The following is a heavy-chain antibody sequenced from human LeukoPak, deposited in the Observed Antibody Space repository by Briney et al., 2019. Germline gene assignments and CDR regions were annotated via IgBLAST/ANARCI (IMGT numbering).Heavy chain of an antibody. D-gene: IGHD6-19*01. CDR1: GGSISSSSCY. CDR3: GSPQAVAATLSDFDI. J-gene: IGHJ3*02. Sequence: PSETLSLTCTVSGGSISSSSCYWGWIRQSPGKGLEWIGSIYYSGSTYYNPSLKSRDTISVDTPKNQFSLKLSSVTAADTAVYYCGSPQAVAATLSDFDIWGQGTMVTVSS. CDR2: IYYSGST. V-gene: IGHV4-39*01.